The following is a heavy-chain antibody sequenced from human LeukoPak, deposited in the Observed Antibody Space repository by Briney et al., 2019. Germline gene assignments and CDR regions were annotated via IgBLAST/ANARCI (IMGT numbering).Heavy chain of an antibody. D-gene: IGHD1-26*01. CDR3: ARDTGATPAYYYYYMDV. CDR1: GYTFTSYG. J-gene: IGHJ6*03. CDR2: ISAYNGNT. Sequence: ASVKVPCKASGYTFTSYGISWVRQAPGQGLDWMGWISAYNGNTNYAQKLQGRVTMTTDTSTSTAYMELRSLRSDDTAVYYCARDTGATPAYYYYYMDVWGKGTTVTVSS. V-gene: IGHV1-18*01.